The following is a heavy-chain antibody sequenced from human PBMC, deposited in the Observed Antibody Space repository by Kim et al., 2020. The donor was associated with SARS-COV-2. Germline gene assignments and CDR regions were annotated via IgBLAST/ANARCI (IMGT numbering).Heavy chain of an antibody. CDR2: INPSGDST. J-gene: IGHJ4*02. V-gene: IGHV1-46*01. CDR1: GYTFSDYY. CDR3: VRADHDQHFDH. Sequence: ASVKVSCKASGYTFSDYYMHWVRQAPGQGLEWLGIINPSGDSTNYTQKTEGRVTMTRDTSTSTVYMELTSLRFDDTAVYFCVRADHDQHFDHWGQGTLVTVSS.